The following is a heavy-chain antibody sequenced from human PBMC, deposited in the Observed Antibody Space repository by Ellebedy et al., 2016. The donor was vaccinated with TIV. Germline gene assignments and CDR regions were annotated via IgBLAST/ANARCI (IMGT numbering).Heavy chain of an antibody. Sequence: SETLSLTXAISGDSVSSNSVAWSWIRQSPSRGLEWLGRTYYRSKWHSDYAVSVESRISINPDTSKNQFSLQLNSVILEDTAVYYCAGGSRLSVWGRGTLVTVSS. CDR3: AGGSRLSV. D-gene: IGHD2/OR15-2a*01. CDR1: GDSVSSNSVA. CDR2: TYYRSKWHS. V-gene: IGHV6-1*01. J-gene: IGHJ4*02.